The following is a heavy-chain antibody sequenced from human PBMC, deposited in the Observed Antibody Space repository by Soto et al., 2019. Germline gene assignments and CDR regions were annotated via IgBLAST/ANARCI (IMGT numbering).Heavy chain of an antibody. CDR3: AKMEGMDPWAYSFDY. Sequence: EVQVLESGGGLVQPGGSLRLSCAATGFTFSDFAMSWVRQAPGKGLEWVSRIYGGGNGPHYADSVKGRVTISRANSKNTLYLHMNSLRAEDTAVYYCAKMEGMDPWAYSFDYWGQGTLVTVSS. D-gene: IGHD2-2*03. V-gene: IGHV3-23*01. J-gene: IGHJ4*02. CDR2: IYGGGNGP. CDR1: GFTFSDFA.